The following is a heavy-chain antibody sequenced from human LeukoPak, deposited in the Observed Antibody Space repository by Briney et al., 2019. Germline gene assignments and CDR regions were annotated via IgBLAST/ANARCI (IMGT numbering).Heavy chain of an antibody. J-gene: IGHJ3*02. D-gene: IGHD3-22*01. Sequence: ASVKVSCKASGYTFTSYDINWVRQATGQGLEWRGWRNPNSGNTGDAQKFQGRVTITRDTSISTAYMELSSLSSGDTAVYYCARDYSPYYYDSSGYSSDVFDMWGQGTLVTVSS. V-gene: IGHV1-8*03. CDR1: GYTFTSYD. CDR2: RNPNSGNT. CDR3: ARDYSPYYYDSSGYSSDVFDM.